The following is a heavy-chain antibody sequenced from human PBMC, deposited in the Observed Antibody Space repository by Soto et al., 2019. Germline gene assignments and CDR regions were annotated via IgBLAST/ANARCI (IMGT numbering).Heavy chain of an antibody. J-gene: IGHJ4*02. Sequence: SETLSLTCAVSSGSISSSNWWSWVRQPPGKGLEWIGEIYHSGSTNYNPSLKSRVTISVDKSKNQFSLKLSSVTAADTAVYYCARGREDVVVPAAFFDYWGQGTLVTVSS. V-gene: IGHV4-4*02. D-gene: IGHD2-2*01. CDR2: IYHSGST. CDR3: ARGREDVVVPAAFFDY. CDR1: SGSISSSNW.